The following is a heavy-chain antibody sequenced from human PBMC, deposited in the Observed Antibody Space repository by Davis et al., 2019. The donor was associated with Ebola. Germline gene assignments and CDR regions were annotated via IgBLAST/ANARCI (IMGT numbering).Heavy chain of an antibody. CDR2: IYYSGST. CDR3: SRHGLLQTPTSHYYYYGMDV. V-gene: IGHV4-39*01. D-gene: IGHD3-22*01. Sequence: MPSETLSLTCTVSGGSISSSSYYCGWIRQPPGKGLEWIGSIYYSGSTYYNPSLKSRFTISVDTSNNQFSLKLSSVTAADTAVYYCSRHGLLQTPTSHYYYYGMDVWGQGTTVTVSS. J-gene: IGHJ6*02. CDR1: GGSISSSSYY.